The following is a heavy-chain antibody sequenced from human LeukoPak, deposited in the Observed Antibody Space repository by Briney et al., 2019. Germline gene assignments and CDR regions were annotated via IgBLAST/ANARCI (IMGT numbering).Heavy chain of an antibody. D-gene: IGHD3-3*01. CDR1: GYSFTSYW. CDR2: IYPGDSDT. V-gene: IGHV5-51*01. CDR3: ARRGRVAEYFDY. Sequence: GESPKISCQGSGYSFTSYWIAWMRQMLGKGLEWMGIIYPGDSDTRYSPSFQGQVTISADKSISTAYLQWSSLKASDTAIYYCARRGRVAEYFDYWGQGTLVTVSS. J-gene: IGHJ4*02.